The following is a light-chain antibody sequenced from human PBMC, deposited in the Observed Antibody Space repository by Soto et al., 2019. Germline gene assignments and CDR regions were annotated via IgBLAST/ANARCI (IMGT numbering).Light chain of an antibody. Sequence: ERVMTQSPATLSVSPGESATLSCRASQSVTSNLAWYQQKPGQSPRLLIYGASSRATGIPDRFSGSGSGTDFTLTISRLEPEDFAVYYCQQYGSSPFTFGPGTKVDIK. V-gene: IGKV3-20*01. CDR1: QSVTSN. CDR2: GAS. J-gene: IGKJ3*01. CDR3: QQYGSSPFT.